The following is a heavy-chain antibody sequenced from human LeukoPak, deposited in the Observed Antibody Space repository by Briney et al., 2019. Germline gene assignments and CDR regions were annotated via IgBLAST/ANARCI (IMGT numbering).Heavy chain of an antibody. CDR3: ARGTGEGYTYGRYYFDY. Sequence: ASVKVSCTASRYTFTGYYMHWVRQAPGQGLEWMGWIKPNSGVTDYAQNFQGRVTMTRDTSISTAYVELSRLRSDDTAVYYWARGTGEGYTYGRYYFDYWGQGTLVTVSS. D-gene: IGHD5-18*01. CDR2: IKPNSGVT. J-gene: IGHJ4*02. CDR1: RYTFTGYY. V-gene: IGHV1-2*02.